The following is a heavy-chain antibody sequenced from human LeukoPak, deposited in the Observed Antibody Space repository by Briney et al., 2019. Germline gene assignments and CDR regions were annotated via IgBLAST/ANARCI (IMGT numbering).Heavy chain of an antibody. J-gene: IGHJ6*03. CDR3: AREVSTAGPYYYYYYYMDV. D-gene: IGHD6-13*01. Sequence: GASVMVSCKASGYTFTSYGISWVRQAPGQGLEWMGWISAYNGNTNYAQKLQGRVTMTTDTSTSTAYMELRSLRSDDTAVYYCAREVSTAGPYYYYYYYMDVWGKGTTVTVSS. CDR2: ISAYNGNT. V-gene: IGHV1-18*01. CDR1: GYTFTSYG.